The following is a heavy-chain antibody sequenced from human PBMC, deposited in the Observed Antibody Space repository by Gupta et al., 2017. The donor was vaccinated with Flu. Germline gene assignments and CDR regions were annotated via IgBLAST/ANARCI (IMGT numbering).Heavy chain of an antibody. CDR1: GFTFSSYW. CDR3: ARGRGDSSSWYFDY. CDR2: IKQDGSEK. J-gene: IGHJ4*02. D-gene: IGHD6-13*01. V-gene: IGHV3-7*01. Sequence: EVQLVESGGGLVQPGGSLRLSCAASGFTFSSYWMSWVRQAPGKGLEWVANIKQDGSEKYYVDSVKGRFTISRDNAKNSLYLQMNSLRVEDTAVYYCARGRGDSSSWYFDYWGQGTLVTVSS.